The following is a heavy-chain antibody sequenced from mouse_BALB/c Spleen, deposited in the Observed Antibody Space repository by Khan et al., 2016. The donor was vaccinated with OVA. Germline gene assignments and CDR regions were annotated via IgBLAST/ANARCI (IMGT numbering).Heavy chain of an antibody. J-gene: IGHJ4*01. CDR3: ARENYYGRSCYAMDY. CDR1: GYTFTSYW. CDR2: IATGSSNG. V-gene: IGHV1S41*01. D-gene: IGHD1-1*01. Sequence: DLVKPGASVKLSCKASGYTFTSYWINWIKQRPGQGLEWIGRIATGSSNGYYNDMFKGKATLTVDTSSSTAYIQLSSLSSEDSAVYYYARENYYGRSCYAMDYWGQGTSVTVSS.